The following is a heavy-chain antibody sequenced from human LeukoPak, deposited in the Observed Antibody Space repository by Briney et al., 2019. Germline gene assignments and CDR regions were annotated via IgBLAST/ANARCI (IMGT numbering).Heavy chain of an antibody. Sequence: GGSLRLSCEASGFTFNTYSMNWARQAPGKGLERVSSIDSSGGYMFYADSVKGRFIISRDNAKDSLYLQMNSLRVEDTAVYYCLRGDRRDYWGQGTLVTVSS. J-gene: IGHJ4*02. CDR3: LRGDRRDY. CDR1: GFTFNTYS. V-gene: IGHV3-21*06. CDR2: IDSSGGYM.